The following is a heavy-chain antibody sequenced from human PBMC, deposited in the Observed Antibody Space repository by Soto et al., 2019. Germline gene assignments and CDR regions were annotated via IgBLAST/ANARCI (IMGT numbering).Heavy chain of an antibody. V-gene: IGHV4-59*08. CDR3: ARTTGRHLDF. CDR1: GGYIVSYG. D-gene: IGHD4-4*01. Sequence: SVLLCLSYTVVGGYIVSYGWRWIRQHPGKGLEWIGYIYYSGSTNYNPSLKSRVTISVDTSKNQFSLYSVTAADTAVYYCARTTGRHLDFWGQGILVTVSS. J-gene: IGHJ4*02. CDR2: IYYSGST.